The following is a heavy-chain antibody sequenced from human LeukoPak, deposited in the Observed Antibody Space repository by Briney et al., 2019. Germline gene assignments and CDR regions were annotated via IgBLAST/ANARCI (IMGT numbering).Heavy chain of an antibody. Sequence: ASVKVSCKASGYTFSNFDINWVRQATGQGPEWMGWMIPESGNTGYAQKFQGRVTMTRDSSKGTAYMELISLRFEDTAIYYCTRAIRHQLLSDYWGQGTLVTVSS. V-gene: IGHV1-8*01. D-gene: IGHD2-2*01. J-gene: IGHJ4*02. CDR2: MIPESGNT. CDR3: TRAIRHQLLSDY. CDR1: GYTFSNFD.